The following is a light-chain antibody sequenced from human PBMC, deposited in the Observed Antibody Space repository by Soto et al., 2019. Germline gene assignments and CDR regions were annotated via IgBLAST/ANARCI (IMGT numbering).Light chain of an antibody. Sequence: DIQMTQSPSSLSASVGDRVTLTCRAPKNIRHYLNWYQQKPGTAPKLLVYAASSLQRGVPSRFGGSGSWTDFNLTSISIQPEDFATYNCQQCDGMPYTFGQGTKLEI. CDR2: AAS. V-gene: IGKV1-39*01. CDR3: QQCDGMPYT. J-gene: IGKJ2*01. CDR1: KNIRHY.